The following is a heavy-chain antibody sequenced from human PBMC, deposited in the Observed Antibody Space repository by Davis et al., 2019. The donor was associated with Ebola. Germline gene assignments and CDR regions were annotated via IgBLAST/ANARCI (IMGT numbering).Heavy chain of an antibody. CDR3: ARGYCSGGGCYPPWGGMDV. V-gene: IGHV4-31*03. CDR2: IYYSGST. D-gene: IGHD2-15*01. J-gene: IGHJ6*02. CDR1: GGSISSGGYY. Sequence: PSETLSLTCTVSGGSISSGGYYWSWIRQHPGKGLEWIGYIYYSGSTYYNPSLKSRVTISVDTSKNQFSLKLSSVTAADTAVYYCARGYCSGGGCYPPWGGMDVWGQGTTVTVSS.